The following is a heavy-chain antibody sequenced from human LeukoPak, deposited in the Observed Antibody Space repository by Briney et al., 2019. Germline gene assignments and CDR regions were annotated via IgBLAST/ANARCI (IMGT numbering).Heavy chain of an antibody. CDR3: AKGLVAYSSSSS. Sequence: GGSLRLSCAASGFTFSSYPMHWVRQAPGKGLEWVAVISYDGNNKYYADSVKGRFTISRDNSKNTLYLQMNSLRAEDTAVYYCAKGLVAYSSSSSWGQGTLVTVSS. J-gene: IGHJ5*02. CDR2: ISYDGNNK. CDR1: GFTFSSYP. D-gene: IGHD6-6*01. V-gene: IGHV3-30-3*01.